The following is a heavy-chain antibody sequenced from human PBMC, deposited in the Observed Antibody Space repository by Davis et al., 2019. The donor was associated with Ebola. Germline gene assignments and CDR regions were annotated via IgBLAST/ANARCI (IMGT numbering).Heavy chain of an antibody. Sequence: GESLKISCKGSGYSFTSYWIAWVRQMPGKGLEWMGIIYPGDSDTRYSPSFQGQVTISADKSISTAYLQWSSLKASDTAMYYCARHSEVGSSKGGYDYWGQGTLVTVSS. V-gene: IGHV5-51*01. D-gene: IGHD6-13*01. CDR1: GYSFTSYW. CDR2: IYPGDSDT. CDR3: ARHSEVGSSKGGYDY. J-gene: IGHJ4*02.